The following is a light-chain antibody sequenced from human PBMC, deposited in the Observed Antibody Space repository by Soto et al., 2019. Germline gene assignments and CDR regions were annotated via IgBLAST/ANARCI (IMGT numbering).Light chain of an antibody. J-gene: IGLJ1*01. Sequence: QSALTQPASVSGSPGQSITISCTGTSSDVGGYNYVSWYQQHPGKAPKLMIYEVSNRPSGVSNRFSGSKSGNTASLTISGLQAEDEADYYCSSYTSSSTPYLFGPGTKLTVL. CDR3: SSYTSSSTPYL. V-gene: IGLV2-14*01. CDR2: EVS. CDR1: SSDVGGYNY.